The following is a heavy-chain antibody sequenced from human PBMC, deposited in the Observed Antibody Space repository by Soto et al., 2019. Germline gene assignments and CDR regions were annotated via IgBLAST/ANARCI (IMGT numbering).Heavy chain of an antibody. CDR1: GFTFSSFA. CDR2: ISGSSDIT. V-gene: IGHV3-23*01. CDR3: ATQDFRGTTGTT. D-gene: IGHD1-1*01. Sequence: VGSLRLSCAASGFTFSSFAMGWVRQAPGKGLEWVSLISGSSDITYYANSVKGRFTISRGNSKNTLYLQINSLRAEDTAVYFCATQDFRGTTGTTWGQGTLVTVSS. J-gene: IGHJ4*02.